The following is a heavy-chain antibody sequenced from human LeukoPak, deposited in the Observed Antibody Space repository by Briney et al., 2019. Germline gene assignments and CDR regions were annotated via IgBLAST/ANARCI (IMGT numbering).Heavy chain of an antibody. J-gene: IGHJ3*02. Sequence: ASVKVSCKASGYTFTTYNMHWVRQAPGQGLEWMGIINPSGGSTSYAQKFQGRVTMTRDTSTGTVYMELSSLRSEDTAVYYCARVERTPLGIVWAHNAFDIWGQGTMVTVSS. V-gene: IGHV1-46*01. D-gene: IGHD7-27*01. CDR3: ARVERTPLGIVWAHNAFDI. CDR1: GYTFTTYN. CDR2: INPSGGST.